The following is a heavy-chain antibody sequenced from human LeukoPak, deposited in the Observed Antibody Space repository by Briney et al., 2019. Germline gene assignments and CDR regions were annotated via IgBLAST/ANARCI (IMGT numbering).Heavy chain of an antibody. CDR3: AKDSVGWPRSSSAFDI. J-gene: IGHJ3*02. CDR2: ISWNSGSI. V-gene: IGHV3-9*01. Sequence: GGSLRLSCAASEITFEDYAMHWVRQAPGKGLEWVSGISWNSGSIAYADSVKGRFTISRDNAKNSLYLQMNSLRPEDTALYYCAKDSVGWPRSSSAFDIWGQGTGVTVSS. CDR1: EITFEDYA. D-gene: IGHD5-12*01.